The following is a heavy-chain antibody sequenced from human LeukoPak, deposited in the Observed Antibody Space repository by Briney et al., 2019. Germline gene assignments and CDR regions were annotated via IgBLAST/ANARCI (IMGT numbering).Heavy chain of an antibody. Sequence: GGSLRLSCAASGFTCDVSAMNWVRQAPGKGLEWVSASGNAGDTYYADSVKGRFTISRDNSKKMLFLQMTSLRAEDTAVYYCAKKTPGNYPYDYWGQGTLVTVSP. D-gene: IGHD3-22*01. CDR1: GFTCDVSA. CDR3: AKKTPGNYPYDY. V-gene: IGHV3-23*01. J-gene: IGHJ4*02. CDR2: SGNAGDT.